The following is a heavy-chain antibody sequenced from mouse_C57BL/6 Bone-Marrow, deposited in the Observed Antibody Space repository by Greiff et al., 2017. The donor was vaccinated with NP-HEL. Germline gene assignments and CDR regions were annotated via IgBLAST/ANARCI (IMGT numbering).Heavy chain of an antibody. Sequence: QVQLQQPGAELVKPGASVKLSCKASGYTFTSYWMQWVQQRPGQGLEWIGEIDPSDSYTNYNQKFKGQATFTVDTSSSTAYMQLSSLTSEDAAVYYCARPHYYGSSYGYFDVWGTGTTVTVSS. D-gene: IGHD1-1*01. CDR2: IDPSDSYT. CDR3: ARPHYYGSSYGYFDV. V-gene: IGHV1-50*01. J-gene: IGHJ1*03. CDR1: GYTFTSYW.